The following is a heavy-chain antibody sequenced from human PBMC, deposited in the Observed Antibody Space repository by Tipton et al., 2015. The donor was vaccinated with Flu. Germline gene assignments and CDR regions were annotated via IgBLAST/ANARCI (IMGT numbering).Heavy chain of an antibody. Sequence: TLSLTCTVSGGSISSYYWSWIRQPAGKGLEWIGRIYTSGSTNYNPSLKSRVTMSVDTSKNQFSLKLSSVTAADTAVYYCARYALGRGYSYNPSEAFDYWGQGTLVTVSS. J-gene: IGHJ4*02. CDR1: GGSISSYY. CDR3: ARYALGRGYSYNPSEAFDY. CDR2: IYTSGST. D-gene: IGHD5-18*01. V-gene: IGHV4-4*07.